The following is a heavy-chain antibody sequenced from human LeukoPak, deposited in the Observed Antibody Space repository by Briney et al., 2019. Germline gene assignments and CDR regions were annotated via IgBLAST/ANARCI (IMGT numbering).Heavy chain of an antibody. CDR3: AKDQRRESPHYLDS. Sequence: GGSLRLSCAASGFTFSSSAMSWVRQVPGKGLEWVSGISASGGSTSYADSVRGRFTISRDNSKNTLYVQMNSLRDEDTAVYYCAKDQRRESPHYLDSWGQGTLVTVSS. V-gene: IGHV3-23*01. CDR2: ISASGGST. CDR1: GFTFSSSA. J-gene: IGHJ4*02.